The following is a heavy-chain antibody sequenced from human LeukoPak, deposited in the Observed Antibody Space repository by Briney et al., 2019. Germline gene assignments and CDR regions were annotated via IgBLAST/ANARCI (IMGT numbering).Heavy chain of an antibody. CDR3: AKDQRRESPHYLDS. Sequence: GGSLRLSCAASGFTFSSSAMSWVRQVPGKGLEWVSGISASGGSTSYADSVRGRFTISRDNSKNTLYVQMNSLRDEDTAVYYCAKDQRRESPHYLDSWGQGTLVTVSS. V-gene: IGHV3-23*01. CDR2: ISASGGST. CDR1: GFTFSSSA. J-gene: IGHJ4*02.